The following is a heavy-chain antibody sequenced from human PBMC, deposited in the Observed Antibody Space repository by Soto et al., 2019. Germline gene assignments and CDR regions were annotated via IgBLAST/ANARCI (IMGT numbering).Heavy chain of an antibody. J-gene: IGHJ4*02. D-gene: IGHD3-10*01. CDR2: IYYSGST. V-gene: IGHV4-59*01. Sequence: SETLSLTCSVSGGSISSYYWSWIRQPPGKGLEWIGYIYYSGSTNYNPSLKSRVTISVDTSKNQFSLKLSSVTAADTAVYYCARAPRGNYGYPSYFDYWGQGTLVTVSS. CDR3: ARAPRGNYGYPSYFDY. CDR1: GGSISSYY.